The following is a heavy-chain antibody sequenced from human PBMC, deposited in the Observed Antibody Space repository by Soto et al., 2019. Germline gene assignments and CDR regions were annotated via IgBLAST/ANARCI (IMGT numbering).Heavy chain of an antibody. J-gene: IGHJ6*02. Sequence: ASVKVSCKAAGYTFTNSGISWVRQAPGQGLEWMGWIGAYNGHTKYAQKLQGRVTMTTDTSTSTAYMELRSLKSDDTAVYYCAREDYYDSSGYLPVRYYFGMDVWGQGTTVTVSS. D-gene: IGHD3-22*01. CDR3: AREDYYDSSGYLPVRYYFGMDV. CDR1: GYTFTNSG. V-gene: IGHV1-18*01. CDR2: IGAYNGHT.